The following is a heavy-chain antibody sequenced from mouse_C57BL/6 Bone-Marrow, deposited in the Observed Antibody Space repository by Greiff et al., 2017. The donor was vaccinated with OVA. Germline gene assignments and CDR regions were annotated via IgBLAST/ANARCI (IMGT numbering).Heavy chain of an antibody. V-gene: IGHV1-76*01. D-gene: IGHD2-2*01. CDR3: ASPYGYDRRRSWFAY. Sequence: QVHVKQSGAELVRPGASVKLSCKASGYTFTDYYINWVKQRPGQGLEWIARIYPGSGNTYYNEKFKGKATLTAEKSSSTAYMQLSSLTSEDSAVYFCASPYGYDRRRSWFAYWGQGTLVTVSA. CDR1: GYTFTDYY. J-gene: IGHJ3*01. CDR2: IYPGSGNT.